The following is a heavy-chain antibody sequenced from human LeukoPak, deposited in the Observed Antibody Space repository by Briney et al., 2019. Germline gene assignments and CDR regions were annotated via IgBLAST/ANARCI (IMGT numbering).Heavy chain of an antibody. Sequence: GGSLRLSCAASGFTFSSYSMNWVRQAPGKGLEWVSYISSSSSTIYYADSVKGRFTISRDNAKNSLYLQMNSLRAEDTAVYYCAKDIGSYYDYWGQGILVTVSS. CDR3: AKDIGSYYDY. D-gene: IGHD3-10*01. J-gene: IGHJ4*02. V-gene: IGHV3-48*01. CDR1: GFTFSSYS. CDR2: ISSSSSTI.